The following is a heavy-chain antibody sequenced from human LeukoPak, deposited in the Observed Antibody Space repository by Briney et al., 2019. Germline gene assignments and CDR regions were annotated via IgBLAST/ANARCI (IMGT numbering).Heavy chain of an antibody. CDR1: GGSFSGYY. CDR2: INHSGST. Sequence: PSETLSLTCAVYGGSFSGYYWSWIRQPPGKGLEWIGEINHSGSTNYNPSLKSRVTKSVDTSKNQFSLKLSSVTAADTAVYYCARGLGYCSGGSCYPHFFGYWGQGTLSPSPQ. D-gene: IGHD2-15*01. V-gene: IGHV4-34*01. J-gene: IGHJ4*02. CDR3: ARGLGYCSGGSCYPHFFGY.